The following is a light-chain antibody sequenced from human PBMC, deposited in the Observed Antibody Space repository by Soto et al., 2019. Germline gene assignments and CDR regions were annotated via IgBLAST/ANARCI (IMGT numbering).Light chain of an antibody. V-gene: IGKV3-11*01. Sequence: VLTQSPATLSLSPGESATLPCRASQSVSSYLAWYTTKPGQAPRILIYDASNRATGIPARFSGTGSGTDFTLTINHLEPEEFAVYYCQVRTNWSIAFGRGKRREIK. CDR3: QVRTNWSIA. J-gene: IGKJ5*01. CDR1: QSVSSY. CDR2: DAS.